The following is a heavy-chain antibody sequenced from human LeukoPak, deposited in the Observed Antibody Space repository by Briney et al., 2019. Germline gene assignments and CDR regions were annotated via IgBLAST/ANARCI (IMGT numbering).Heavy chain of an antibody. CDR1: GGSISSGGYY. V-gene: IGHV4-31*03. CDR2: IYYSGST. CDR3: ARGRGRMTTVTS. J-gene: IGHJ5*02. D-gene: IGHD4-17*01. Sequence: SETLSLTCTVSGGSISSGGYYWSWIRQHPGKGLEWIGYIYYSGSTYYNPSLKSRVTISVDTSKNQFSLKLSSVTAADTAVYYCARGRGRMTTVTSWGQGTLVTVSS.